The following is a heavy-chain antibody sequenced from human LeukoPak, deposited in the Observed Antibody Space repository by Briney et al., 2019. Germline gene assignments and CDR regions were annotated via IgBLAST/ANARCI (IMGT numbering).Heavy chain of an antibody. CDR1: GYSFTSYW. CDR2: IYPGDSDT. Sequence: GESLQISCKGSGYSFTSYWIGWVRQMPGKGLEWMGIIYPGDSDTRYSPSFQGQVTISADKSISTAYLQWSSLRSEDTAVYYCARGVIVVVPAAMQRNYYYMDVWGKGTTVTVSS. CDR3: ARGVIVVVPAAMQRNYYYMDV. V-gene: IGHV5-51*01. J-gene: IGHJ6*03. D-gene: IGHD2-2*01.